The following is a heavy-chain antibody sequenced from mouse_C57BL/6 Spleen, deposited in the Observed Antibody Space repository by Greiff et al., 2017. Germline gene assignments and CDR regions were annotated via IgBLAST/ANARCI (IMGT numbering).Heavy chain of an antibody. CDR1: GYTFTDYE. D-gene: IGHD1-1*02. V-gene: IGHV1-15*01. J-gene: IGHJ2*01. CDR3: TREGAMEYFDY. CDR2: IDPETGGT. Sequence: QVQLQQSGAELVRPGASVTLSCKASGYTFTDYEMHWVKQTPVHGLEWIGAIDPETGGTAYNQKFKGKAILTADKSSSTAYMELRSLTSEDSAVYYCTREGAMEYFDYWGQGTTLTVSS.